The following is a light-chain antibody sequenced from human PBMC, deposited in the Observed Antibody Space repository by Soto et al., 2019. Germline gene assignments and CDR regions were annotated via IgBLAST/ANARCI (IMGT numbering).Light chain of an antibody. CDR1: QSVSSN. V-gene: IGKV3-15*01. CDR3: QQYADWPRT. CDR2: GAS. J-gene: IGKJ1*01. Sequence: EIVLTHSPATLSVSPVERATLSCRASQSVSSNLAWYQQKPGQAPRLLIYGASTSATGIPARFSGSGSGTEFTLTISSLQSGDFAVYYCQQYADWPRTFGQGTKVDIK.